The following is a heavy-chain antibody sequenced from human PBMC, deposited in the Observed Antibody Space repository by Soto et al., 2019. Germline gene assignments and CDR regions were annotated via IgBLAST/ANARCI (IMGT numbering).Heavy chain of an antibody. CDR1: GFTFSNYA. J-gene: IGHJ4*02. CDR3: AKAGSYSYCFDS. D-gene: IGHD1-26*01. Sequence: GGSLRLSCAASGFTFSNYAMSWVRQAPGKGLEWVSTLSGSGGSTYYADSVKGRFTISRDNSKNTLFLQMNSLRVEDTALYYCAKAGSYSYCFDSWGQGALVTVSS. V-gene: IGHV3-23*01. CDR2: LSGSGGST.